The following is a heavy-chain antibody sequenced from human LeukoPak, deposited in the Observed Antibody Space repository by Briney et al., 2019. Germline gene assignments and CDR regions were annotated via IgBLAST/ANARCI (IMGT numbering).Heavy chain of an antibody. CDR3: ASSGYSYGPYYFDY. J-gene: IGHJ4*02. Sequence: PGGSLRLSCAASGFTFSSYSMNWVRQAPGKGLEWVSYISSSSSTIYYADSVKGRFTISRDNAKNSLYLQMNSLRAEDTAVYYCASSGYSYGPYYFDYWGQGTLVTVSS. V-gene: IGHV3-48*01. CDR2: ISSSSSTI. CDR1: GFTFSSYS. D-gene: IGHD5-18*01.